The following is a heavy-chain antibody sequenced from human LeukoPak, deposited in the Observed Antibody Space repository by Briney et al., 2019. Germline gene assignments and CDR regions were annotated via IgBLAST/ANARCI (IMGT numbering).Heavy chain of an antibody. D-gene: IGHD3-10*01. J-gene: IGHJ5*02. CDR1: GGSVSSGDYY. CDR3: ATAPRGRDTDWFAP. V-gene: IGHV4-61*08. Sequence: ETLSLTCIVSGGSVSSGDYYWSWIRQPPGKGLEWIGYIYYGGSTNYNPSLKSRVTISVDTSKNQFSLKLNSVTTADTAVYYCATAPRGRDTDWFAPWGQGTLVTVSS. CDR2: IYYGGST.